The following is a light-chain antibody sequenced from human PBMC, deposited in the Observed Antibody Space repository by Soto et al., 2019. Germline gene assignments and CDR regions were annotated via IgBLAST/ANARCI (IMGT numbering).Light chain of an antibody. V-gene: IGKV1-39*01. Sequence: DIQMTQSPSSLSASVGDRVTITCRAGQSISIYFNWYQQKPGRAPKLLVFGAATLHTGVPPRFSGRGSGTNFTLTINSLQPEDFATYYCQQSYTSLALTFGGGTTVE. CDR2: GAA. J-gene: IGKJ4*01. CDR3: QQSYTSLALT. CDR1: QSISIY.